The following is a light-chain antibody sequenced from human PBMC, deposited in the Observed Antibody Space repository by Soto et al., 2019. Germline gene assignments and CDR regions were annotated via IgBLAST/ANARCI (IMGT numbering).Light chain of an antibody. V-gene: IGKV3D-15*01. CDR2: GTS. CDR3: QQGNNWPWT. Sequence: EIVMTQSPATLSVSPGERATLSCRASQSLSNHLAWYQQKSGQAPRLLIYGTSTRATGIPARFSGSGSGTEFTLTISSLHSEESAVYYCQQGNNWPWTFGQGTKGEIK. CDR1: QSLSNH. J-gene: IGKJ1*01.